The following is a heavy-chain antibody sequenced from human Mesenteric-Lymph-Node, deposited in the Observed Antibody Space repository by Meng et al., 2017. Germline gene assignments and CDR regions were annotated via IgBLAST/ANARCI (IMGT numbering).Heavy chain of an antibody. CDR3: ARTTIAAAGTNYFDY. D-gene: IGHD6-13*01. CDR1: GGTFSSYA. CDR2: IIPIFGTA. V-gene: IGHV1-69*06. Sequence: GRPGDSGAEVKKPGSSVKVSCKASGGTFSSYAISWVRQAPGQGLEWMGGIIPIFGTANYAQKFQGRVTITADKSTSTAYMELSSLRSEDTAVYYCARTTIAAAGTNYFDYWGQGTLVTVSS. J-gene: IGHJ4*02.